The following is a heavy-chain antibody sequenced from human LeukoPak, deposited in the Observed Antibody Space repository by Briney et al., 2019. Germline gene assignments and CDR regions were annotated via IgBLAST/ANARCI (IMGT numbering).Heavy chain of an antibody. CDR1: GFTFSSYW. Sequence: PGGSLRLSCAASGFTFSSYWMSWVRQAPGKGLEWVANIKQDGSEKCYVDSVKGRFTISRDNAKNSLYLQMNSLRAEDTAVYYCAREAFHDYGPSYMDVWGKGTTVTVSS. CDR2: IKQDGSEK. CDR3: AREAFHDYGPSYMDV. J-gene: IGHJ6*03. V-gene: IGHV3-7*01. D-gene: IGHD4-17*01.